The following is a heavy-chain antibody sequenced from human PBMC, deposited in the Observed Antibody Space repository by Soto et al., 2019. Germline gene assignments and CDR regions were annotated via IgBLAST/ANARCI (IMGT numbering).Heavy chain of an antibody. J-gene: IGHJ3*02. CDR2: FDPEDGET. D-gene: IGHD4-17*01. Sequence: QVQLVQSGAEVKKPGASVKVSCKVSGYTLTELSMHWVRQAPGKGLEWMGGFDPEDGETIYAQKFQGRVTMTEDTSTDTAYMERSSLRSADTAVYYCATVGMTVTTWLAAFDIWGQGTMVTVSS. V-gene: IGHV1-24*01. CDR3: ATVGMTVTTWLAAFDI. CDR1: GYTLTELS.